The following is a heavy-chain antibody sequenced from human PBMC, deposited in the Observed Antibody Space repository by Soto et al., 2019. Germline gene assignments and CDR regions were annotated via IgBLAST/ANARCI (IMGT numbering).Heavy chain of an antibody. J-gene: IGHJ4*02. CDR2: IIPILGIA. CDR1: GGTFSSYT. CDR3: AREEPPRGSGSYYNFDY. V-gene: IGHV1-69*04. Sequence: SVKVSCKASGGTFSSYTISWVRQAPGQGLEWMGRIIPILGIANYAQKFRGRVTITADKSTSTAYMELSSLRSEDTAVYYCAREEPPRGSGSYYNFDYWGQGTLVTVSS. D-gene: IGHD3-10*01.